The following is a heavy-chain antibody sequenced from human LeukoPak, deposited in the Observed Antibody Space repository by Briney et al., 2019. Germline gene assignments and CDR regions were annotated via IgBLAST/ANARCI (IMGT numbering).Heavy chain of an antibody. V-gene: IGHV1-2*02. J-gene: IGHJ4*02. D-gene: IGHD3-10*01. CDR2: INPNSGGT. CDR3: ARGLYYYGSGSPITGY. Sequence: ASVKVSCKASGYTFTGYYMHWVRQAPGQGLEWMGWINPNSGGTNYAQKFQGRVTMTRDTSISTAYMELSRLRSDDTAVYYCARGLYYYGSGSPITGYWGQGTLVTVSS. CDR1: GYTFTGYY.